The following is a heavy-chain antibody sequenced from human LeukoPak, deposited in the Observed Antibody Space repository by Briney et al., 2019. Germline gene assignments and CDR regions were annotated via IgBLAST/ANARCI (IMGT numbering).Heavy chain of an antibody. V-gene: IGHV3-21*01. J-gene: IGHJ4*02. CDR2: ISSSSRDI. Sequence: GGSLRLSCAASGYTFSSYTMNWVRQAPGKGLEWVAAISSSSRDIFYADSVRGRFSISRDNTQNSLSLQMNNLRAEDTAVYYCVREAAATLFDYWGQGTLVTVSS. CDR1: GYTFSSYT. CDR3: VREAAATLFDY. D-gene: IGHD1-26*01.